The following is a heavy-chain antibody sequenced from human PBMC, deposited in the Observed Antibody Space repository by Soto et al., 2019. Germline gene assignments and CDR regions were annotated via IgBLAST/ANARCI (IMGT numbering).Heavy chain of an antibody. CDR3: ARHPTYSSSWDFDY. CDR1: GGSISSSSYY. D-gene: IGHD6-13*01. V-gene: IGHV4-39*01. CDR2: IYYSGST. J-gene: IGHJ4*02. Sequence: QLQLQESGPGLVKPSETLSLTCTVSGGSISSSSYYWGWIRQPPGKGLEWIGSIYYSGSTYYNPSLKSRVTIAVDTSKNQFSLKLSSVTAADTAVYYCARHPTYSSSWDFDYWGQGTLVTVSS.